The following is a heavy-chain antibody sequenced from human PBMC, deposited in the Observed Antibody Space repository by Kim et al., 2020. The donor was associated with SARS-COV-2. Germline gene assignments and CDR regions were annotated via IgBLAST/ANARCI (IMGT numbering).Heavy chain of an antibody. V-gene: IGHV3-7*03. CDR1: GFTFNYYW. Sequence: GGSLRLSCAASGFTFNYYWMAWVHQTPGKGLEWVANIKVDGSERYYVDSVKGRFTISRDNAKNSLYLQMNGLRAEDTAVYYCAREIWSFDYWGQGALVTV. J-gene: IGHJ4*02. CDR2: IKVDGSER. CDR3: AREIWSFDY. D-gene: IGHD2-8*02.